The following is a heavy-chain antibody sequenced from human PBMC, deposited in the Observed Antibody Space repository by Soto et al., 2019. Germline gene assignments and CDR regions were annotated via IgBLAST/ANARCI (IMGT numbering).Heavy chain of an antibody. CDR2: ITDSGDDT. CDR3: AKLGSSSWSHHYYFDY. J-gene: IGHJ4*02. CDR1: GFTFNNYA. V-gene: IGHV3-23*01. D-gene: IGHD2-2*01. Sequence: EVQLLESGGGLVQPGGSLRLSCAASGFTFNNYAMGWVRQAPGKGLEWVSAITDSGDDTFYIDSVKGRFTISRDNSKSALYLQMNSLRAEDTAIYYCAKLGSSSWSHHYYFDYWGQGTLVTVSS.